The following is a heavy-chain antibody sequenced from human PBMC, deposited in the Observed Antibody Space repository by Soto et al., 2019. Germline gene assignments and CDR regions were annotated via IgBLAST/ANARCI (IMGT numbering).Heavy chain of an antibody. CDR2: IDPGDSST. J-gene: IGHJ6*02. CDR3: ARLEKWYYNYYGLDV. Sequence: GEPLKISCQGSGYSFTTYWISWVRQMPGKGLEWMGKIDPGDSSTNYSPSFRGHITISVDRSINTAHLQFSSLKAADTAVYYCARLEKWYYNYYGLDVWGQGTMVTVSS. D-gene: IGHD1-26*01. V-gene: IGHV5-10-1*01. CDR1: GYSFTTYW.